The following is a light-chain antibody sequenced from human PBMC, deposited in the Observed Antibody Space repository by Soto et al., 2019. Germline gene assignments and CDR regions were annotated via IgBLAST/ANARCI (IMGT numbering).Light chain of an antibody. CDR2: AAS. J-gene: IGKJ4*01. CDR3: QHHNIYPLT. CDR1: QGIYSH. V-gene: IGKV1-9*01. Sequence: DIQLTQSPSFLSASVGDRVTITCRASQGIYSHLAWYQQKPGKAPKLLIYAASTLQSGVPSRFSGSRSGTDFTLTVSSLQPDDFATYYFQHHNIYPLTFGGGTKVEIK.